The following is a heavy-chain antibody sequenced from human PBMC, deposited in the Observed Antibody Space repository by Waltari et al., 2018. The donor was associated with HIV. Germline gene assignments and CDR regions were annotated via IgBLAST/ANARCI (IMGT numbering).Heavy chain of an antibody. Sequence: QVQLVESGGGVVQPGGSLRLSCAASRFTFSACGMHWVRQAPGKGLEWVAFIRYDGGNKYYADSVKGRFTISRDNSKNTLYLQMNSLRAEDTAVYYCAKDPPAYCSGDCYSDYWGQGTLVTVSS. CDR2: IRYDGGNK. CDR1: RFTFSACG. CDR3: AKDPPAYCSGDCYSDY. D-gene: IGHD2-21*02. V-gene: IGHV3-30*02. J-gene: IGHJ4*02.